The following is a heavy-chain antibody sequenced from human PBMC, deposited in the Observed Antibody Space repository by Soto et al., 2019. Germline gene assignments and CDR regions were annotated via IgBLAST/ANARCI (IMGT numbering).Heavy chain of an antibody. Sequence: EVQMLESGGGLVHPGGSLRLSCAASGFTFSNYAMNWVRQAPGKGLEWVSSISGSGRNTYYAGSVKGRLTISRDRSKNTLYLQMNSLRVEDTGVYYCAKDLNGSGSFTSYYHYGMAVWGQGTTVTVSS. CDR1: GFTFSNYA. CDR3: AKDLNGSGSFTSYYHYGMAV. J-gene: IGHJ6*02. CDR2: ISGSGRNT. D-gene: IGHD3-10*01. V-gene: IGHV3-23*01.